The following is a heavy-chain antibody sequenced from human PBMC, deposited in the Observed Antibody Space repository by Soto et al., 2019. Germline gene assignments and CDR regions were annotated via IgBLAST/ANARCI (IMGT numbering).Heavy chain of an antibody. J-gene: IGHJ4*02. V-gene: IGHV1-18*01. CDR3: AREPYSTGWFDY. CDR2: ISPNNDNT. D-gene: IGHD6-19*01. CDR1: GYSFTGYG. Sequence: QVQLVQTGAEVKKPGASVKVSCKASGYSFTGYGINWVRQAPGQGPEWMGWISPNNDNTNYAQKFQGRVTMTTDTSTSPAYMELRGRRSDDTAVYYCAREPYSTGWFDYCGQGTLVTVSS.